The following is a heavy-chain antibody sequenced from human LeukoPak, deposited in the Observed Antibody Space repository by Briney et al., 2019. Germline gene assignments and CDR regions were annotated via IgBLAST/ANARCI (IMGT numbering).Heavy chain of an antibody. Sequence: GGSLRLSCVGSGFTFSRYGLIWGRQPPGKGLEWVSGIHGNGETTYYGDSVKGRFTISRDNSKSTLYLQMNSLRVEDTAEYFCGRDPNGDYVGAFEFWGQGTKVAVSS. CDR1: GFTFSRYG. CDR3: GRDPNGDYVGAFEF. D-gene: IGHD3-16*01. CDR2: IHGNGETT. J-gene: IGHJ3*01. V-gene: IGHV3-23*01.